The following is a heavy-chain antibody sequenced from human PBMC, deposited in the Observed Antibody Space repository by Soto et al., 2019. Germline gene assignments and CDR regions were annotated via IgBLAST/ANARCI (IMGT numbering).Heavy chain of an antibody. J-gene: IGHJ5*02. CDR3: AKGSTDIIIVPAGDP. CDR1: GFTFSSSA. Sequence: PGGSLRLSCAVSGFTFSSSAMSWVRQAPGKGLEWVSGISDSGGRTYYAASVKGRFTISRDNSKNTLYLQMNSLRAEDTAVYYCAKGSTDIIIVPAGDPWGQGTLVTVSS. CDR2: ISDSGGRT. V-gene: IGHV3-23*01. D-gene: IGHD2-2*01.